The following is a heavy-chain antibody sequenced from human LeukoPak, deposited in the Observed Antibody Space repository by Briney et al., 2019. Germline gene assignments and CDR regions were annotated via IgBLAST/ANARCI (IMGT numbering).Heavy chain of an antibody. D-gene: IGHD2-15*01. CDR2: INPNSGGT. CDR1: GYTFTGYY. V-gene: IGHV1-2*02. Sequence: ASVKVSCKASGYTFTGYYMHWVRQAPGQGLEWMGWINPNSGGTSYAQKFQGRVTMTRDTSIRTAYMELNRLTSDDTAVYYCASGGGGYCSGGRCYGVDNWGQGALVTVSS. CDR3: ASGGGGYCSGGRCYGVDN. J-gene: IGHJ4*02.